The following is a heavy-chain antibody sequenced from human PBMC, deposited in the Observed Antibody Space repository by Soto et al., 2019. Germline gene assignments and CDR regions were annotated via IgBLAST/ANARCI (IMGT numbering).Heavy chain of an antibody. CDR3: ARGLGLYYFDF. J-gene: IGHJ4*02. Sequence: ASVKVSCKASGYTFTSYAMHLVRQAPGQRLEWMGWINAGNGNTKYSQKFQGRVTITRDTSASTAYMELSSLRSEDTAVDYCARGLGLYYFDFWGQGNLVTVSS. CDR1: GYTFTSYA. D-gene: IGHD1-26*01. V-gene: IGHV1-3*01. CDR2: INAGNGNT.